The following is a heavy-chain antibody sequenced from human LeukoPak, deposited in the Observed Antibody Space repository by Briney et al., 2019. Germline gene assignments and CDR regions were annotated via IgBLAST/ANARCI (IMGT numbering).Heavy chain of an antibody. CDR3: ARAGYEFDP. CDR1: DGSFRGDY. CDR2: INQSGST. J-gene: IGHJ5*02. V-gene: IGHV4-34*01. Sequence: PSETLSLTCAVYDGSFRGDYWSWIRQPPGKGLEWIGEINQSGSTNYNPSLKSRVTISVDTSKNQFSLKLSPVTAADTAVYYCARAGYEFDPWGQGTLVTVSS. D-gene: IGHD2-2*01.